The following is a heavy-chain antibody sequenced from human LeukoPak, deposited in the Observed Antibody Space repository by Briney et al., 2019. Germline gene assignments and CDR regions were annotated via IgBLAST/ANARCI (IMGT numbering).Heavy chain of an antibody. Sequence: ASVKVSCKASGYTFTGYYIHWVRQAPGQGLEWMGWINPNSGGTNYAQKFQGRVTMTRDTSISTAYMELSRLRSDDTAVYYCARDLYVLVRGVIAPFDYWGQGTLVTVSS. V-gene: IGHV1-2*02. D-gene: IGHD3-10*01. CDR1: GYTFTGYY. J-gene: IGHJ4*02. CDR3: ARDLYVLVRGVIAPFDY. CDR2: INPNSGGT.